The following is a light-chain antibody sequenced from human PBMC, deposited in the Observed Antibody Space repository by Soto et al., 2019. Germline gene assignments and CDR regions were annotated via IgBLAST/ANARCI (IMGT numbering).Light chain of an antibody. V-gene: IGKV3-15*01. CDR1: QSVSSN. Sequence: EIVMTQSPATLSVSPGETATLSCTASQSVSSNLAWYQQKPGQAPRLLIYGASIRATGIPARFSGSGSWTEFTLTISSLQSEDFAVYYCQQYNTWPPITFGQGTRLEI. J-gene: IGKJ5*01. CDR3: QQYNTWPPIT. CDR2: GAS.